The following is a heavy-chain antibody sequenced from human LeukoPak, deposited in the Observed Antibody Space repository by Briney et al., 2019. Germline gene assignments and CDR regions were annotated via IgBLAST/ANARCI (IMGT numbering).Heavy chain of an antibody. CDR3: ARISYCSGGSCPMAYYYYYYYMDV. Sequence: PSETLSLTCTVSGGSISSYYWSWIRQPPGKGLEWIGYIYYSGSTNYNPSLKSRVTISVDTSKNQFSLKLSSVTAADTAVYYCARISYCSGGSCPMAYYYYYYYMDVWGKGTTVTVSS. CDR2: IYYSGST. CDR1: GGSISSYY. V-gene: IGHV4-59*01. J-gene: IGHJ6*03. D-gene: IGHD2-15*01.